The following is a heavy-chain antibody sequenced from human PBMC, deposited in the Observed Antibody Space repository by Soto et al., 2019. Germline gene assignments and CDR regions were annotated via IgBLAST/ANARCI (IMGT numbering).Heavy chain of an antibody. Sequence: QVQLVESGGGVVQPGRSLRLSCAASGFTFSSYAMHWVRQAPGKGLEWVAVISYDGSNKYYADSVKGRFTISRDNSKNPLYLQMNSLRAEDTAVYYCAREDVYTGNWGSWFDPWGQGTLVTVSS. CDR3: AREDVYTGNWGSWFDP. CDR1: GFTFSSYA. V-gene: IGHV3-30-3*01. CDR2: ISYDGSNK. D-gene: IGHD5-18*01. J-gene: IGHJ5*02.